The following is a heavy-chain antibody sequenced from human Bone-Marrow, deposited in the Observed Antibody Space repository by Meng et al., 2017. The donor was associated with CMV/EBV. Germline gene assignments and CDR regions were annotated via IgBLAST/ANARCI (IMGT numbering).Heavy chain of an antibody. CDR1: GFTFSGFA. J-gene: IGHJ4*02. CDR3: ARAEAPQN. V-gene: IGHV3-30*04. CDR2: ISYDGSNK. Sequence: GESLKISCAASGFTFSGFAMHWVRQAPGKGLEWVAVISYDGSNKYYADSVKGRFTISRDNSKNTLYLQMNSLRAEDTAVYYCARAEAPQNWGQGTLVTVSS.